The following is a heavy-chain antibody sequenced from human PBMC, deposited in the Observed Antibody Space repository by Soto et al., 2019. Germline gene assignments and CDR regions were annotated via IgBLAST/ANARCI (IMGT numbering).Heavy chain of an antibody. CDR2: ISAYNGNT. J-gene: IGHJ6*03. CDR3: ARDRGVVSIFDYYYYYMDV. V-gene: IGHV1-18*03. D-gene: IGHD3-10*01. Sequence: ASVKVSCKASGYTFTSYGISWVRQAPGQGLEWMGWISAYNGNTNYAQKLQGRVTMTTDTSTSTAYMELRSLRSDDMAVYYCARDRGVVSIFDYYYYYMDVWGKGTTVTVSS. CDR1: GYTFTSYG.